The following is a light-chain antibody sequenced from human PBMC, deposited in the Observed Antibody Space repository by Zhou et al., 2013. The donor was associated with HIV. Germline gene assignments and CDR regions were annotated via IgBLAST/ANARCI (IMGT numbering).Light chain of an antibody. V-gene: IGLV1-40*01. CDR2: ANS. J-gene: IGLJ3*02. Sequence: QSVLTQPPSVSGAPGQRVTISCTGSSSNIGAGYHVHWYQQVPGAAPKLLIYANSNRPSGVPDRFSGSKSVASASLAITGLQAEDEADYYCQSYDSSLSGWVFGGGTKLTVL. CDR1: SSNIGAGYH. CDR3: QSYDSSLSGWV.